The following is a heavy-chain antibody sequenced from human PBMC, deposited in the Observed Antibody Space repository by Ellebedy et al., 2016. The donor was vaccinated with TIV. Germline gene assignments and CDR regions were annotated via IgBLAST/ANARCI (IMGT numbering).Heavy chain of an antibody. CDR2: MNPNSGNT. Sequence: ASVKVSCXASGYTFTGYYMHWVRQAPGQGLEWMGWMNPNSGNTGYAQKFQGRVTMTRNTSISTAYMELSSLRSEDTAVYYCVLWFGELLRLYYYYGMDVWGQGTTVTVSS. CDR1: GYTFTGYY. CDR3: VLWFGELLRLYYYYGMDV. V-gene: IGHV1-8*02. D-gene: IGHD3-10*01. J-gene: IGHJ6*02.